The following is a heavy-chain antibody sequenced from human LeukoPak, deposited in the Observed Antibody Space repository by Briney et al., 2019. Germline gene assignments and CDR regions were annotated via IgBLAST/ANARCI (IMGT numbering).Heavy chain of an antibody. CDR1: GGSFSGYY. CDR3: ARGWWLRGSFDY. Sequence: SETLSLTCAVYGGSFSGYYRSWIRQPPGKGLEWIGEINRSGSTNYNPSLKSRVTISVDTSKNQFSLKLSSVTAADTAVYYCARGWWLRGSFDYWGQGTLVTVSS. CDR2: INRSGST. V-gene: IGHV4-34*01. J-gene: IGHJ4*02. D-gene: IGHD5-12*01.